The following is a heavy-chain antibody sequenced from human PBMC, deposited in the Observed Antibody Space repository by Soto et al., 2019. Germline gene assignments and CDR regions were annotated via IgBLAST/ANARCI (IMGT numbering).Heavy chain of an antibody. CDR1: GGSISSYY. J-gene: IGHJ6*02. V-gene: IGHV4-59*01. CDR2: IYYSGST. CDR3: ARSRITMVRGVIRGSYGMDV. D-gene: IGHD3-10*01. Sequence: SETLSLTCTVSGGSISSYYWSWIRQPPGKGLEWIGYIYYSGSTNYNPSLKSRVTISVDTSKNQFSLKLSSVTAADTAVYYCARSRITMVRGVIRGSYGMDVWGRGTTVTVSS.